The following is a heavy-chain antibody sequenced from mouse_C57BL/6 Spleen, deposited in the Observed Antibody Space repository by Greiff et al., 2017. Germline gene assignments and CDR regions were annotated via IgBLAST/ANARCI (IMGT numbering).Heavy chain of an antibody. CDR3: CPLTTVVEGFAY. J-gene: IGHJ3*01. V-gene: IGHV14-4*01. Sequence: VQLKESGAELVRPGASVKLSCTASGFNIKDDYLNWVKQRPEQGLEWIGWIDPENGDTEYASKFQGKATIKADTSSNTAYLQLSSLTSEDTAVYFCCPLTTVVEGFAYWGQVTLVTVSA. CDR2: IDPENGDT. D-gene: IGHD1-1*01. CDR1: GFNIKDDY.